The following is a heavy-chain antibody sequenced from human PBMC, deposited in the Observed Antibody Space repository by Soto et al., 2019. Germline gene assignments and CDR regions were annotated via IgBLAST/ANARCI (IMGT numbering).Heavy chain of an antibody. V-gene: IGHV5-10-1*03. Sequence: EVQLVQSGAEVKKPGESLRISCKGSGYSFTSYWISWVRQMPGKGLEWMGRIDPSDSYTNYSPSFQGHVTISADKSISTAYLQWSSLKASDTAMYYCARHRGLPIAAAGTDWFDPWGQGTLVTVSS. J-gene: IGHJ5*02. CDR1: GYSFTSYW. CDR2: IDPSDSYT. CDR3: ARHRGLPIAAAGTDWFDP. D-gene: IGHD6-13*01.